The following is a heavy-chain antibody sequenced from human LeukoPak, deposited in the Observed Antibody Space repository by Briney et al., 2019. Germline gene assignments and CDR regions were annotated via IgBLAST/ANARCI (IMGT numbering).Heavy chain of an antibody. CDR3: ATARGYSSSWNDY. CDR1: GYTLTELP. Sequence: GASVKVSCKVSGYTLTELPMHWVRQAPGKGLEWMGGFDPEDGETIYAQEFEDRVTMTEDTSTDTAYMELSSLRSEDTAVYYCATARGYSSSWNDYWGQGTLVTVSS. D-gene: IGHD6-13*01. V-gene: IGHV1-24*01. CDR2: FDPEDGET. J-gene: IGHJ4*02.